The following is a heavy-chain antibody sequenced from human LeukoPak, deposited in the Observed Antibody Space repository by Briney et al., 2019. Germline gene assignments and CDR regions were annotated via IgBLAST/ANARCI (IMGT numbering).Heavy chain of an antibody. V-gene: IGHV3-21*01. CDR3: ASGGRFLYCSGGSCYPY. Sequence: GGSLRLSCAASGFTFSSYSMNWVRQAPGKGLEWVSSISSSSSYIYYADSVKGRFTISRDNAKNSLYLQMNSLRAEDTAVYYCASGGRFLYCSGGSCYPYWGQGTLVTASS. CDR2: ISSSSSYI. CDR1: GFTFSSYS. J-gene: IGHJ4*02. D-gene: IGHD2-15*01.